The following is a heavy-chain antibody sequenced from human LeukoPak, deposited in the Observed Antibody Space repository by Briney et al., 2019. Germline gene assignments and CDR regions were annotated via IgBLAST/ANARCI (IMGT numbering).Heavy chain of an antibody. Sequence: PGGSLRLYCAASGFTFDDYAMHWVRQAPGKGLEWVSGISWNSGSIGYADSVKGRFTISRDNAKNSLYLQMNSLRAEDTALYYCAKGRFLEWSHDAFDIWGQGTMVTVSS. D-gene: IGHD3-3*01. J-gene: IGHJ3*02. CDR2: ISWNSGSI. CDR1: GFTFDDYA. CDR3: AKGRFLEWSHDAFDI. V-gene: IGHV3-9*01.